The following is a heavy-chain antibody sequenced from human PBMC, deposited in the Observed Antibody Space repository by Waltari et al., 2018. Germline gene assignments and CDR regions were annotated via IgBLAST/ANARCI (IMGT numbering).Heavy chain of an antibody. J-gene: IGHJ4*02. CDR2: IYPGDSDT. V-gene: IGHV5-51*01. D-gene: IGHD6-6*01. CDR1: GYSFTSYW. CDR3: ARAGYSSSSWVDY. Sequence: EVQLVQSGAEVKNPGESLKISCKGSGYSFTSYWIGWVRQMPGEGLEGMGIIYPGDSDTRDSPSVQGQVTISAEKSISTAYLQWSSLKASDTAMYYCARAGYSSSSWVDYWGQGTLVTVSS.